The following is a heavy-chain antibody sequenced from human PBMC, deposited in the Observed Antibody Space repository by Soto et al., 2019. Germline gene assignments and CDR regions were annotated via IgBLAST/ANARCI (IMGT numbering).Heavy chain of an antibody. D-gene: IGHD3-10*01. J-gene: IGHJ4*02. V-gene: IGHV4-4*07. CDR2: IDNSGST. Sequence: SETLSLTCPVSGGSISNYFCNWIRQPAGKVLEWIGRIDNSGSTNYNPSLKSRITMSADTSRNQFSLKLNSVTAADTAVYYCARMGPRFQSHYFDYWGLGTLVTVSS. CDR3: ARMGPRFQSHYFDY. CDR1: GGSISNYF.